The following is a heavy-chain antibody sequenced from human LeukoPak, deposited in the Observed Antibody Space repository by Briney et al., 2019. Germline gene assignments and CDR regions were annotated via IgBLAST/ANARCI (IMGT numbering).Heavy chain of an antibody. CDR1: GFTLSDYY. Sequence: PGGSLRLSCAASGFTLSDYYMSWIRQAPGKGLEWVSYSSSSGTTIYYADSGKGRFAISRDKAKNSLYLQMNSLRAEDTAVYYCARRRDFIDYWGQGTLVTV. J-gene: IGHJ4*02. CDR2: SSSSGTTI. D-gene: IGHD3/OR15-3a*01. CDR3: ARRRDFIDY. V-gene: IGHV3-11*01.